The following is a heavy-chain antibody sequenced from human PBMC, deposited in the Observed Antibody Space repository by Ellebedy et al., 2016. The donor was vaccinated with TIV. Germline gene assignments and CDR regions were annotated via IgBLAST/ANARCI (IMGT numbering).Heavy chain of an antibody. CDR2: ISGSGGST. D-gene: IGHD2-15*01. CDR1: GFTFSSYA. Sequence: GESLKISXAASGFTFSSYAMSWVRQAPGKGLEWVSAISGSGGSTYYADSVKGRFTISRDNSKNTLYLQMNSLRAEDTAVYYCAKARFDPVVVVAATPFVDYWGQGTLVTVSS. CDR3: AKARFDPVVVVAATPFVDY. V-gene: IGHV3-23*01. J-gene: IGHJ4*02.